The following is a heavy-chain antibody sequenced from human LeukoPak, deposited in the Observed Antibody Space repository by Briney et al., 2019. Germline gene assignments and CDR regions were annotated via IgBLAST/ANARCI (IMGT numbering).Heavy chain of an antibody. V-gene: IGHV3-7*01. D-gene: IGHD2-21*01. CDR3: ARDCGGDDDF. CDR2: INQNGSMK. Sequence: GGSLRLSRAASGFTFSSYWMHWVRQAPGKGLEWVANINQNGSMKYYVDSVKGRFTISRDNAKDSLYLLMNSLRAEDTAVYYCARDCGGDDDFWGQGALVTVSS. J-gene: IGHJ4*02. CDR1: GFTFSSYW.